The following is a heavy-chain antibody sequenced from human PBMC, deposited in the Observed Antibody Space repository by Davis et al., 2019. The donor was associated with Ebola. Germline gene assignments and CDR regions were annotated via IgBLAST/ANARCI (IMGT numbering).Heavy chain of an antibody. J-gene: IGHJ6*02. CDR3: ARFVVVPAADYGMDV. D-gene: IGHD2-2*01. CDR2: ISYDGSNK. Sequence: GESLKISCAASGFTFSSYAMHWVRQAPGKGLEWVAVISYDGSNKYYADSVKGRFTISRDNSKNTLYLQMNSLRAEDTAVYYCARFVVVPAADYGMDVWGQGTTVTVSS. CDR1: GFTFSSYA. V-gene: IGHV3-30-3*01.